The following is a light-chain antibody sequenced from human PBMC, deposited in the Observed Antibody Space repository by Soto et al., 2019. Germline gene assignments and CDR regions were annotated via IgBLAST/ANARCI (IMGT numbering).Light chain of an antibody. CDR3: QQRRNWPPIT. Sequence: EVVVTQYTASLSVSRGDRATLACRASQSVSSYLAWYQQKPGQAPRLLIFDASNRATGIPARFSGSGSGTDFTLTISSLDPEDFAVYYCQQRRNWPPITSRQGTRLEIK. CDR2: DAS. CDR1: QSVSSY. V-gene: IGKV3-11*01. J-gene: IGKJ5*01.